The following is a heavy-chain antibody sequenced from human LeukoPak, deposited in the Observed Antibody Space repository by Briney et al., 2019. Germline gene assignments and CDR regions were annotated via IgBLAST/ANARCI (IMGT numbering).Heavy chain of an antibody. D-gene: IGHD6-13*01. CDR2: IKQDGSEK. J-gene: IGHJ4*02. Sequence: GGSLRLSCAASGFTFSSYWMSWVRQAPGKGLEWVANIKQDGSEKYYVDSVKGRSAISRDNAKNSLYLQMNSLRAEDTAVYYCARGDYLIAAAGIGYWGQGTLVTVSS. CDR3: ARGDYLIAAAGIGY. CDR1: GFTFSSYW. V-gene: IGHV3-7*01.